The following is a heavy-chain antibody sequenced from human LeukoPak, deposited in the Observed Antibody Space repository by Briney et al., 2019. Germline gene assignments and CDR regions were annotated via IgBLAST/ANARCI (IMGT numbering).Heavy chain of an antibody. D-gene: IGHD3-3*01. CDR1: GFTFSSYA. CDR3: AISSWSGYYYMDV. Sequence: GGSLRLSCAASGFTFSSYAMSWVRQAPGKGLEWVSAISGSGGSTYYADSVKGRFTISRDNSKNTLYLQMNSLRAEDTAVYYCAISSWSGYYYMDVWGKGTTVTVSS. J-gene: IGHJ6*03. CDR2: ISGSGGST. V-gene: IGHV3-23*01.